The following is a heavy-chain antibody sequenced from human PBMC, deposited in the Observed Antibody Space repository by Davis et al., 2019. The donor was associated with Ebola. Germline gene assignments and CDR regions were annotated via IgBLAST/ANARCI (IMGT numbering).Heavy chain of an antibody. Sequence: GESLKISCAASGFTFSNYAMSWVRQAPGKGLEWFSGISGSGGSAYYADSVKGRFTISRDNSKNTLYLQMNSLRAEDTAVYYCAKDIYCSGGSCYARRAFDYWGQGTLVTVSS. J-gene: IGHJ4*02. CDR1: GFTFSNYA. CDR3: AKDIYCSGGSCYARRAFDY. D-gene: IGHD2-15*01. V-gene: IGHV3-23*01. CDR2: ISGSGGSA.